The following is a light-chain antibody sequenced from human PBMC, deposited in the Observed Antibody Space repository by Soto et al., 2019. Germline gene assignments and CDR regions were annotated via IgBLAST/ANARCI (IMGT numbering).Light chain of an antibody. Sequence: DIVMTQSPLSLPVTPGEPASISCRSSQSLLHSNGYNYLDWYLQKPGQSPQLLIYLGSNRASGVPDRFSGSGSGTEFTLKISRVEAEDVGVYYCMQALPTPRDYTFGQGTKLEIK. CDR1: QSLLHSNGYNY. J-gene: IGKJ2*01. V-gene: IGKV2-28*01. CDR3: MQALPTPRDYT. CDR2: LGS.